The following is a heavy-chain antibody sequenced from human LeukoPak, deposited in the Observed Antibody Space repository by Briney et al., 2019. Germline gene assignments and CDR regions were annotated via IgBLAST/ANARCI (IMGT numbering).Heavy chain of an antibody. Sequence: GGSLRLSCAASGFTFSSYAVSWVRQAPGKGLEWVSSISGSGGSTYSADSVKGRFTISRDNSKNTLYLQMNSLRAEDTALYYCAKDRSCTNDICPGDFDYWGQGTLGTVSS. CDR1: GFTFSSYA. V-gene: IGHV3-23*01. CDR2: ISGSGGST. J-gene: IGHJ4*02. D-gene: IGHD2-8*01. CDR3: AKDRSCTNDICPGDFDY.